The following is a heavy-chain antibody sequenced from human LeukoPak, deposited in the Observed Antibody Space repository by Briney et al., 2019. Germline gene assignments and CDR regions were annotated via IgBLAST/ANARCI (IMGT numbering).Heavy chain of an antibody. CDR2: IYTSGST. J-gene: IGHJ4*02. D-gene: IGHD5-18*01. V-gene: IGHV4-61*02. Sequence: SQTLSLTCTVYGRSISSGSYYWGWLRQPAGKGLGWIGRIYTSGSTNNNPSRKSRVTISVDTSKNQFSLKLSSVTAADTGVYDCARDLGYSCAHDCWGQGTLVTVSS. CDR1: GRSISSGSYY. CDR3: ARDLGYSCAHDC.